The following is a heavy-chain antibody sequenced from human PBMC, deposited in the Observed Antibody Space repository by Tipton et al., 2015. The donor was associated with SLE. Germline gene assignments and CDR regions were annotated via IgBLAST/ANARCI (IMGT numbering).Heavy chain of an antibody. CDR3: ARAGSGWELGHYYYYMDV. D-gene: IGHD1-26*01. V-gene: IGHV4-39*07. J-gene: IGHJ6*03. Sequence: GLVKPSETLSLICTVSGGSIGSSTYYWGWIRQPPGKGLEWIGSIYYSGSTYYNPSLKSRVTISVDTSKNQFSLKLSSVTAADTAVYYCARAGSGWELGHYYYYMDVWGKGTTVTVSS. CDR2: IYYSGST. CDR1: GGSIGSSTYY.